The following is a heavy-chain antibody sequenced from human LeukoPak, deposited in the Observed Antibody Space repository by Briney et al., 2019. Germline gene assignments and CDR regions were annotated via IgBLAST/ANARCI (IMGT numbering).Heavy chain of an antibody. Sequence: PGGSLRLSCAASGFTFSSYGMHWVRQAPGKGLGWVAFIRYDGSNKYYADSVKGRFTISRDNSKNTPYLQMNSLRAEDTAVYYCAKGTVVRSYYFDYWGQGTLVTVSS. CDR1: GFTFSSYG. CDR2: IRYDGSNK. CDR3: AKGTVVRSYYFDY. D-gene: IGHD4-23*01. J-gene: IGHJ4*02. V-gene: IGHV3-30*02.